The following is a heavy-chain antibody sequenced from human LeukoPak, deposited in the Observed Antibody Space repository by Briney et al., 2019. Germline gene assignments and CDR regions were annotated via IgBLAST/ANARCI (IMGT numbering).Heavy chain of an antibody. Sequence: GGSLRLSCAASGFTFRAYAMHWVRQAPGKGLEWLAVISNDGTIQYYADSVKGRFTISRDNSKNTLYLQMNSLRAEDTAVYYCARSMDYGSGSYYPVDAFDIWGQGTMVTVSS. J-gene: IGHJ3*02. CDR3: ARSMDYGSGSYYPVDAFDI. CDR2: ISNDGTIQ. D-gene: IGHD3-10*01. CDR1: GFTFRAYA. V-gene: IGHV3-30*04.